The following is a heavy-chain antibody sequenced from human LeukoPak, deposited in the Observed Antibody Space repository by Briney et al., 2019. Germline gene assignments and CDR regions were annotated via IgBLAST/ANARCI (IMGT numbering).Heavy chain of an antibody. CDR3: AVSQAGYFDY. D-gene: IGHD6-13*01. V-gene: IGHV4-59*08. Sequence: SETLSLTCTVSGGSISSYYWSWIRQPPGKGLEWIGYIYYSGSTNYNPSLKSRVTISVDTSKNQFSLKLSSVTASDTAVYYCAVSQAGYFDYWGQGTLVTVSS. CDR1: GGSISSYY. J-gene: IGHJ4*02. CDR2: IYYSGST.